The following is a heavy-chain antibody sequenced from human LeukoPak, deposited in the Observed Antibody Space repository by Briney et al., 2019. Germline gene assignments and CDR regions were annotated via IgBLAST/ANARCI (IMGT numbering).Heavy chain of an antibody. D-gene: IGHD3-16*01. V-gene: IGHV3-48*04. Sequence: GGSLRLSCAASGFTFSSYSMNWVRQAPGKGLEWVSYISRSSSTIYYADSAKGRFTISRDNAKNSLYLQMNSLRAEDTAVYYCARDSFAVAMIHDYWGQGTLATVSS. CDR2: ISRSSSTI. CDR3: ARDSFAVAMIHDY. CDR1: GFTFSSYS. J-gene: IGHJ4*02.